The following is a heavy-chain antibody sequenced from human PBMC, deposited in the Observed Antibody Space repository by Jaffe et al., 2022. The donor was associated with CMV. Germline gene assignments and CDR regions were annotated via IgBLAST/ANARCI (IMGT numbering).Heavy chain of an antibody. CDR1: GYSFTSYW. V-gene: IGHV5-10-1*03. CDR2: IDPSDSYT. D-gene: IGHD1-26*01. Sequence: EVQLVQSGAEVKKPGESLRISCKGSGYSFTSYWISWVRQMPGKGLEWMGRIDPSDSYTNYSPSFQGHVTISADKSISTAYLQWSSLKASDTAMYYCASSISGSYYLVSPYYFDYWGQGTLVTVSS. J-gene: IGHJ4*02. CDR3: ASSISGSYYLVSPYYFDY.